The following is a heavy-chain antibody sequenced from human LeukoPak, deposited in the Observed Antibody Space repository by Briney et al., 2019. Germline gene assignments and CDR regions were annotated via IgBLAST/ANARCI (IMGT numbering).Heavy chain of an antibody. J-gene: IGHJ3*02. D-gene: IGHD1-26*01. CDR3: ARGLGGSDYVSDI. CDR2: IYYSGST. V-gene: IGHV4-59*01. CDR1: GGSISSYY. Sequence: SETLSLTCTVSGGSISSYYWSWIRQPPGKGLEWIGYIYYSGSTYYNPSLKSRVAISVDTSKNQFSLKVNSVTAADTAVYYCARGLGGSDYVSDIWGQGTMVTVSS.